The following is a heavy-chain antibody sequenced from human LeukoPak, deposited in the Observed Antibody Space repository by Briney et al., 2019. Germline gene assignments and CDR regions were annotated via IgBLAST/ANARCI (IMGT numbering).Heavy chain of an antibody. CDR2: ISYDGSNK. J-gene: IGHJ4*02. CDR3: ARSAIPLYSYGLHFDY. V-gene: IGHV3-30-3*01. CDR1: GFTFSSYT. D-gene: IGHD5-18*01. Sequence: GGSLRLSCAASGFTFSSYTMNWVRQAPGKGLEWVAVISYDGSNKYYADSVKGRFTISRDNSKNTLYLQMNSLRAEDTAVYYCARSAIPLYSYGLHFDYWGQGTLATVSS.